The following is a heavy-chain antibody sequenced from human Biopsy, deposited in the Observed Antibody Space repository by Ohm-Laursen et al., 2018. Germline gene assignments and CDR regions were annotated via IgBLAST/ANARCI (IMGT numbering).Heavy chain of an antibody. D-gene: IGHD4-23*01. CDR1: GFPFSDYY. J-gene: IGHJ6*02. V-gene: IGHV3-11*01. Sequence: SLRLSCSASGFPFSDYYMRWIRQAPGKGLEWASYISSGGTTIYYADSVKGRSTISRDNAKNSLYLQMNSLRADDTAVYYCARDTRWSPYHMDVWGQGTTVTVSS. CDR3: ARDTRWSPYHMDV. CDR2: ISSGGTTI.